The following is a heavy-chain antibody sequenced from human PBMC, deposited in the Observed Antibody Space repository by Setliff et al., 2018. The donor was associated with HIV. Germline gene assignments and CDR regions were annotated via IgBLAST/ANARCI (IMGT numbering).Heavy chain of an antibody. Sequence: ASVKVSCKASGYTFTSYAMHWVRQAPGQRLEWMGWINAGNGNTKYSQEFQGRVTITRDTSASTAYMELSSLRSEDMVVYYCARGSEAYYDFWSGYYPFDYWGQGTLVTVSS. D-gene: IGHD3-3*01. V-gene: IGHV1-3*03. CDR1: GYTFTSYA. J-gene: IGHJ4*02. CDR2: INAGNGNT. CDR3: ARGSEAYYDFWSGYYPFDY.